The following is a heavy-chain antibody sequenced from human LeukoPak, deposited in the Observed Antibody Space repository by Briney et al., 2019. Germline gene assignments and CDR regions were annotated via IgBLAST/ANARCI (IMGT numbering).Heavy chain of an antibody. J-gene: IGHJ4*02. CDR1: GGSISSYY. D-gene: IGHD3-22*01. V-gene: IGHV4-4*07. CDR2: IYTSGST. Sequence: SETLSLTCTVSGGSISSYYWSWIRQPAGKGLEWIGRIYTSGSTNYNPSLKSRVTMSVDTSKNQFSLKLSSVTAADTAVYYCARVPDPYYYDSSGYYLDYWGQGTLVTVSS. CDR3: ARVPDPYYYDSSGYYLDY.